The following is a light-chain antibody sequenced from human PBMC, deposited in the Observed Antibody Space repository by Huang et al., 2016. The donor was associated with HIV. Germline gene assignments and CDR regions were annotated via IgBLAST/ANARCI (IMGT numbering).Light chain of an antibody. CDR1: QSISIN. CDR2: GAS. Sequence: EIVMTQSPATLSVSPGERATLSCRTSQSISINVAWYQKKPGQAPRLLIYGASTRAPGFPARVSGSGSGTEFTITISSLEPEDFANYYCQQRISWPPSYTFGQGTKVEI. V-gene: IGKV3-15*01. J-gene: IGKJ2*01. CDR3: QQRISWPPSYT.